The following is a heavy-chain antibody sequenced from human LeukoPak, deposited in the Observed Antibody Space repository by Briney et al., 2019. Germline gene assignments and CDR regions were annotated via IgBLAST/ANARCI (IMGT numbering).Heavy chain of an antibody. CDR1: GYTFTSYG. Sequence: ASVKVSCKASGYTFTSYGISWVRQAPGQGLEWMGWISGYNGHTNYAQKLQGRVTMTTDTSTSTAYMELRSLRSDDTAVYYCARDLYDIKWFDPWGQGTLVTVSS. J-gene: IGHJ5*02. D-gene: IGHD3-9*01. CDR2: ISGYNGHT. V-gene: IGHV1-18*01. CDR3: ARDLYDIKWFDP.